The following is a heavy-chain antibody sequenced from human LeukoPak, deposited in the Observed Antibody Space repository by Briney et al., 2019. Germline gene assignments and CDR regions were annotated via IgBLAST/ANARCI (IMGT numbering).Heavy chain of an antibody. V-gene: IGHV1-69*04. CDR2: IIPIFGIA. D-gene: IGHD2-2*01. CDR1: GGTFSSYA. CDR3: ARDSDVVVPAAGTGYWFDP. Sequence: SVKVSCKASGGTFSSYAISWVRQAPGQGLEWMGRIIPIFGIANYAQKFRGRVTITADKSTSTAYMELSSLRSEDTAVYYCARDSDVVVPAAGTGYWFDPWGQGTLVTVSS. J-gene: IGHJ5*02.